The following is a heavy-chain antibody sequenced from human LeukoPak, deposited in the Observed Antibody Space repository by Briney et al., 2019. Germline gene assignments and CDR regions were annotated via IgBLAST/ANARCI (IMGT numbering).Heavy chain of an antibody. J-gene: IGHJ4*02. CDR3: AKDGVGGVTAIGGYFDY. Sequence: GGSLRLSCAASGFTFSSYAMSWVRQAPGKGLEWVSAISGSGGSTYYADSVKGRFTISRDNSKNTLYLQMNRLGAEDTAVYYCAKDGVGGVTAIGGYFDYWGQGTLVTVSS. CDR2: ISGSGGST. V-gene: IGHV3-23*01. D-gene: IGHD2-21*02. CDR1: GFTFSSYA.